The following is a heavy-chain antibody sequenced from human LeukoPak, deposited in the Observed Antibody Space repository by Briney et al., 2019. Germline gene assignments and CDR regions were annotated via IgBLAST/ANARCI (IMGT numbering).Heavy chain of an antibody. J-gene: IGHJ3*01. CDR2: IDSDGSST. D-gene: IGHD3-10*01. V-gene: IGHV3-74*01. Sequence: GGSLRLSCAASGFSFRHFLMHWVRQAPGKGLVWVSRIDSDGSSTSYVDSVKGRFTISRDNAKNTLYLQMHSLRAEDTAVYYCARAGSGLRAFDLWGQGTMVTVSS. CDR1: GFSFRHFL. CDR3: ARAGSGLRAFDL.